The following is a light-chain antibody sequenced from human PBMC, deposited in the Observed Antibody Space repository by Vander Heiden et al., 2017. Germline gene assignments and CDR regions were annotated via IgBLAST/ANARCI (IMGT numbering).Light chain of an antibody. Sequence: DIQMTQSPSSLSASVGDRVTITCRASQSTRNHLNWYQQKPGKAPKLLIFAAFTLQRGVPSRFSGSGSETNFTLTISSLQPEDFASYYCQQSYLLPLTFGGGIDVEIK. CDR1: QSTRNH. CDR3: QQSYLLPLT. J-gene: IGKJ4*01. CDR2: AAF. V-gene: IGKV1-39*01.